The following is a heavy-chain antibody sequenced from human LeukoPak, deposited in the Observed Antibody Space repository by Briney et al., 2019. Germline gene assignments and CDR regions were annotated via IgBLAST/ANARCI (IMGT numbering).Heavy chain of an antibody. CDR3: ARQKSALWFGEFEEGFDY. CDR1: GGSISSYY. J-gene: IGHJ4*02. CDR2: IYYSGST. Sequence: PSETLSLTCTVSGGSISSYYWSWIRQPPGKGLEWIGYIYYSGSTNYNPSLKSRVTISVDTSKNQFSLKLSSVTAADTAVYYCARQKSALWFGEFEEGFDYWGQGTLVTVSS. D-gene: IGHD3-10*01. V-gene: IGHV4-59*08.